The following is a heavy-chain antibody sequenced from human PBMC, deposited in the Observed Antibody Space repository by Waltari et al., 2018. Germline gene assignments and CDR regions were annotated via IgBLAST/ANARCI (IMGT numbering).Heavy chain of an antibody. D-gene: IGHD6-19*01. CDR1: GFNFADYA. Sequence: EVQLVESGGVVVQPGGSLRLACADSGFNFADYAMHWVRQAPGKGLEWVSLISWEGSTTSYADSVKGRFTISRDNSKNSLYLQMNSLRAEDNALYYCAKDSRGYSGWVDYWGQGTLVTVSS. V-gene: IGHV3-43D*03. CDR2: ISWEGSTT. CDR3: AKDSRGYSGWVDY. J-gene: IGHJ4*02.